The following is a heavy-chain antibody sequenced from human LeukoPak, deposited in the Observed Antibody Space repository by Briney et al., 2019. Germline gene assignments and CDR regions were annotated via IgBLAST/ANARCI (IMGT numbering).Heavy chain of an antibody. CDR1: GGSISSYY. V-gene: IGHV4-59*01. D-gene: IGHD3-3*01. CDR2: IYYSGST. Sequence: SETLSLTCTVSGGSISSYYWSWIRQPPGKGLEWIGYIYYSGSTNYNPSLKSRVTISVGTSKNQFSLKLSSVTAADTAVYYCARGLYDFWSGHPNWFDPWGQGTLVTVSS. J-gene: IGHJ5*02. CDR3: ARGLYDFWSGHPNWFDP.